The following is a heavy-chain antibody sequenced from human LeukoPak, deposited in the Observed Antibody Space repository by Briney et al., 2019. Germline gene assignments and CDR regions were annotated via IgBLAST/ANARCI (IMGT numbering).Heavy chain of an antibody. J-gene: IGHJ4*02. D-gene: IGHD2-21*02. CDR1: GYTFTSYG. CDR3: AKDRGVVVTATDY. CDR2: ISANNENT. Sequence: GASVKVSCKASGYTFTSYGISWVRQAPGQGLEWMGWISANNENTHYAQKLQGRVTMTTDTSTSTAYMELRSLRSDDTAVYYSAKDRGVVVTATDYWGQGTLVTVSS. V-gene: IGHV1-18*01.